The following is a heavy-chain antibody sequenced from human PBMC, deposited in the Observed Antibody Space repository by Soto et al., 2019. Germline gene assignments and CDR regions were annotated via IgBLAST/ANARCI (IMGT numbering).Heavy chain of an antibody. D-gene: IGHD2-15*01. CDR1: GFIFSRAW. Sequence: PGGSLRLSCAASGFIFSRAWMSWGRQAPGKGLEWVGRIKSKADAGTRDYAAPVKGRFTISRDDSKSIAYLQMNSLKTEETAVYYCTSCPFTAVTLGLTPNLDYWRHGTRVTVSA. CDR2: IKSKADAGTR. J-gene: IGHJ4*01. V-gene: IGHV3-15*01. CDR3: TSCPFTAVTLGLTPNLDY.